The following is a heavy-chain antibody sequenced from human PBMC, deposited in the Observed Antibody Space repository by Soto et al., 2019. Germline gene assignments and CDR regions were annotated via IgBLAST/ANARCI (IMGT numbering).Heavy chain of an antibody. V-gene: IGHV5-51*01. CDR1: GYSFTSRW. J-gene: IGHJ4*02. CDR3: ARHYKSGSATNSGLVRSLDY. D-gene: IGHD3-22*01. Sequence: PGESLKISCKTSGYSFTSRWIGWVRQMPGEGLEWMGIINPDDSTTKYSPSFQGQVTISADKSTSTTYLQWSSLKASDTAMYYCARHYKSGSATNSGLVRSLDYWGQGALVTVSS. CDR2: INPDDSTT.